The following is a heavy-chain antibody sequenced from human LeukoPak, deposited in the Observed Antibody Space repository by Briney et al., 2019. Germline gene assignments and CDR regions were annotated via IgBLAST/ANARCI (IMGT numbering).Heavy chain of an antibody. Sequence: PGGSLRLSCAASGXTFSSYTMNWVRQAPGKGLEWVSSITRSSSDIYYSDSVKGRFTISRDNAKNSLYLQINSLRAEDTAVYYCAKGSDFDYWGQGTLVTVSS. J-gene: IGHJ4*02. CDR1: GXTFSSYT. CDR3: AKGSDFDY. D-gene: IGHD1-26*01. V-gene: IGHV3-21*01. CDR2: ITRSSSDI.